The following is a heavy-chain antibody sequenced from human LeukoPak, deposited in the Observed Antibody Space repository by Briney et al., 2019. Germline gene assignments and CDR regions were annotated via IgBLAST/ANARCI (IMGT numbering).Heavy chain of an antibody. CDR1: GYTFTSYD. V-gene: IGHV1-8*01. J-gene: IGHJ5*02. D-gene: IGHD3-3*01. CDR2: MNPNNGNT. Sequence: VASVKVSCRASGYTFTSYDTNWVRQAPGQGLEWMGWMNPNNGNTGYAQKFKDRVILTRNTSTKTAYMELSSLRFEDTAVYYCARGQVGVGRLSTFGVVHPTWFDPWGQGTLVTVSS. CDR3: ARGQVGVGRLSTFGVVHPTWFDP.